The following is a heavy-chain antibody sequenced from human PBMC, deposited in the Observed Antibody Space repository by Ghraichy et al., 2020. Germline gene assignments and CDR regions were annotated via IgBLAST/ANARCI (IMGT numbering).Heavy chain of an antibody. V-gene: IGHV4-59*01. CDR3: ASGGVGRRDGYNYLN. CDR1: GGSISSYY. J-gene: IGHJ4*02. Sequence: SQTLSLTCTVSGGSISSYYWSWIRQPPGKGLEWIGYIYYSGSTNYNPSLKSRVTISVDTSKNQFSLKLSSVTAADTAVYYCASGGVGRRDGYNYLNWGQGTLVTVSS. D-gene: IGHD5-24*01. CDR2: IYYSGST.